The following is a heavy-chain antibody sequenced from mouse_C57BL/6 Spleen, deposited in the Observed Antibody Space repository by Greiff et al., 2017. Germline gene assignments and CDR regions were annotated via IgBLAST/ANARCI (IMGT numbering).Heavy chain of an antibody. CDR3: AREDYGSSYRYFDV. CDR1: GYTFTSYW. CDR2: IHPNSGST. J-gene: IGHJ1*03. V-gene: IGHV1-64*01. Sequence: QVQLQQPGAELVKPGASVKLSCKASGYTFTSYWMHWVKQRPGQGLEWIGMIHPNSGSTNYNAKFKSKATLTVDKSSSTAYMQLSSLTSEDSAVYYCAREDYGSSYRYFDVWGTGTTVTVSS. D-gene: IGHD1-1*01.